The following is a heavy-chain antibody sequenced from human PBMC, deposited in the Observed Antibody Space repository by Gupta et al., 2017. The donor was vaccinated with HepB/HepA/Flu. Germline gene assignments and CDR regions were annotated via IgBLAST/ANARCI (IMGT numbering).Heavy chain of an antibody. CDR2: IDYSGST. CDR1: GCSISSSSYS. Sequence: QLQLQASRPVRVNPSETLSLTCTVSGCSISSSSYSSGSIRRPPAKGLEWIGSIDYSGSTDYNPYLKSRVTISVDTAKNQFSLKLSSGTAADTAGDYCARQTDGGALSRDIVVGPAARDHAFDIWGQGTMVTVSS. CDR3: ARQTDGGALSRDIVVGPAARDHAFDI. J-gene: IGHJ3*02. D-gene: IGHD2-2*01. V-gene: IGHV4-39*01.